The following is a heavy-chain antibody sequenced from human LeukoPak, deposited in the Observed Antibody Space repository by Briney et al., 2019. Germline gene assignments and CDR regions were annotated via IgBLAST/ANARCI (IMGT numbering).Heavy chain of an antibody. CDR3: ARQLIVGATGDTGFDY. J-gene: IGHJ4*02. CDR1: GYSFTSHW. D-gene: IGHD1-26*01. Sequence: PGESLKISCKGSGYSFTSHWIGWVRQMPGKGLEWMGIIYPGDSDTRYSPSFQGQVTISADKSISTAYLQWSSLKASDTAMYYCARQLIVGATGDTGFDYWGQGTLVTVSS. CDR2: IYPGDSDT. V-gene: IGHV5-51*01.